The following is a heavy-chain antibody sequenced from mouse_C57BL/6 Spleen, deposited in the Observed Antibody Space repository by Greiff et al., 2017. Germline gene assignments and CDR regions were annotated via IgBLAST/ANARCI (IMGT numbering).Heavy chain of an antibody. CDR1: GYTFTSYW. CDR3: ARSYDYDDFDV. CDR2: IYPGSGST. D-gene: IGHD2-4*01. V-gene: IGHV1-55*01. J-gene: IGHJ1*03. Sequence: QVQLKESGAELVKPGASVKMSCKASGYTFTSYWITWVKQRPGQGLEWIGDIYPGSGSTNYNETFKSKATLTVDTSSSTAYMQLSSLTSEDSAVYYCARSYDYDDFDVWGTGTTVTVSS.